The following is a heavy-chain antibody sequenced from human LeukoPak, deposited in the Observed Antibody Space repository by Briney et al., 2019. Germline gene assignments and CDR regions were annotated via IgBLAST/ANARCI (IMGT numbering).Heavy chain of an antibody. CDR1: GFTFSSSA. CDR3: ATSGGVEMATISDY. V-gene: IGHV3-30-3*01. D-gene: IGHD5-24*01. CDR2: ISSDGNNK. J-gene: IGHJ4*02. Sequence: GGSLRLSCAASGFTFSSSAMHWVRQAPGKGLEWVTVISSDGNNKYYADSVKGRFTISRDNSKNTLYLQMNSLRAEDTAVYYCATSGGVEMATISDYWGQGTLVTVSS.